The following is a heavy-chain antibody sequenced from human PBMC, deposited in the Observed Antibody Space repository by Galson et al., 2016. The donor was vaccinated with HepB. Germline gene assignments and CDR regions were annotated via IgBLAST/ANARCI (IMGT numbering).Heavy chain of an antibody. Sequence: SLRLSCAASGFTFNSYSMNWVRQAPGKGLEWVSYISSSSATIYYADSVKGRFTISRDNAKNSLYLPMNSLRAEETAVYYCASRGGVDYWGQGTLVTVSS. CDR2: ISSSSATI. V-gene: IGHV3-48*01. CDR3: ASRGGVDY. J-gene: IGHJ4*02. CDR1: GFTFNSYS.